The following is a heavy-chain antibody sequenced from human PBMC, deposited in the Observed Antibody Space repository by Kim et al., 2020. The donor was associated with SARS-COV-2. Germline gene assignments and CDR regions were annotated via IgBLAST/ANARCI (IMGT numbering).Heavy chain of an antibody. CDR2: ISYDGSNK. Sequence: GGSLRLSCAASGFTFSSYAMHWVRQAPGKGLEWVAVISYDGSNKYYADSVKGRFTISRDNSKNTLYLQMNSLRAEDTAVYYCAREGVRGQHYFDYWGQGTLVTVSS. CDR3: AREGVRGQHYFDY. D-gene: IGHD3-10*01. J-gene: IGHJ4*02. CDR1: GFTFSSYA. V-gene: IGHV3-30*04.